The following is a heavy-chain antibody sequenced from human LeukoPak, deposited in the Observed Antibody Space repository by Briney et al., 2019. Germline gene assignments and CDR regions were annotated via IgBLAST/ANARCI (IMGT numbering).Heavy chain of an antibody. CDR2: ISGSGGST. CDR1: GFTFSSYA. D-gene: IGHD1-1*01. V-gene: IGHV3-23*01. CDR3: AKDPNTWTIRTALFDY. Sequence: GGSLRLSCAASGFTFSSYAMSLVRQAPGKGLEWVSAISGSGGSTYYADSVKGRFTISRDNSKNTLYLQMNSLRAEDTAVYYCAKDPNTWTIRTALFDYWGQGTLVTVSS. J-gene: IGHJ4*02.